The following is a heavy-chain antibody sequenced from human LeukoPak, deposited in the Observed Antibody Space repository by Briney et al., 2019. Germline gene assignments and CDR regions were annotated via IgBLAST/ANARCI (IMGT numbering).Heavy chain of an antibody. J-gene: IGHJ4*02. V-gene: IGHV1-69*06. Sequence: SVKVSCKASGGTFSSYAISWVRQAPGQGLEWMGGIIPIFGTANYAQKFQGRVTITADKSTSTAYVELSSLRSEDTAVYYCARGGAGEGYDYWGQGTLVTVSS. D-gene: IGHD2-15*01. CDR1: GGTFSSYA. CDR3: ARGGAGEGYDY. CDR2: IIPIFGTA.